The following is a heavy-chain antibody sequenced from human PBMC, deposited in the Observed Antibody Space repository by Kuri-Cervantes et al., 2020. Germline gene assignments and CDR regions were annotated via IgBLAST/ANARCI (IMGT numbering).Heavy chain of an antibody. Sequence: ASVKVSCKASGYSFTNYALNWVRQAPGQGLEWMGIINPSGGSTSYAQKFQGRVTMTRDTSTSTVYMELSSLRSEDTAVYYCARAVYGSGNHWFDPWGQGTLVTVSS. CDR2: INPSGGST. J-gene: IGHJ5*02. CDR3: ARAVYGSGNHWFDP. V-gene: IGHV1-46*01. D-gene: IGHD3-10*01. CDR1: GYSFTNYA.